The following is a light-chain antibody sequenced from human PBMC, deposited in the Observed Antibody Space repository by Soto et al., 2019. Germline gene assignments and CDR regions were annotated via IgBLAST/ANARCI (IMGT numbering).Light chain of an antibody. CDR3: QQYDNSVWT. CDR2: GTS. Sequence: IVLTQSPGTLSSSPGERVTLSCRASQSASTNNLAWYQQRPGQAPRLLIYGTSRRATGIPDRFSGSGSGTDFTLTTSRLEPEDLAVYYCQQYDNSVWTFGQGTKVDIK. V-gene: IGKV3-20*01. CDR1: QSASTNN. J-gene: IGKJ1*01.